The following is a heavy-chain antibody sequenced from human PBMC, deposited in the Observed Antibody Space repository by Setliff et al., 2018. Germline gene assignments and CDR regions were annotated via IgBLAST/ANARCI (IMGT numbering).Heavy chain of an antibody. Sequence: TSETLSLTCTVSGGSISSSSYYWGWIRQPPGKGPEWIGNIHYSGSTHYNPSLKSRVTISVDTSKNQFSLKLSSVTAADTAVYYCARGRIQLWKYYFDYWGQGTLVTVSS. V-gene: IGHV4-39*07. CDR1: GGSISSSSYY. D-gene: IGHD5-18*01. CDR3: ARGRIQLWKYYFDY. J-gene: IGHJ4*02. CDR2: IHYSGST.